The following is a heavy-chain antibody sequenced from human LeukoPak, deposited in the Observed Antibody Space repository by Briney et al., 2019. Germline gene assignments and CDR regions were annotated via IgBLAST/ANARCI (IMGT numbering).Heavy chain of an antibody. Sequence: SETLSLTCTVSGGSLSSYYWSWIRQPPGKGLEWIGYIYYSGSTNYNPSLKSRVTISVDTSKNQFSLKLSSVTAADTAVYYCARAGVETRPEYFQHWGQGTLVTVSS. V-gene: IGHV4-59*01. CDR2: IYYSGST. CDR3: ARAGVETRPEYFQH. CDR1: GGSLSSYY. J-gene: IGHJ1*01. D-gene: IGHD3-10*01.